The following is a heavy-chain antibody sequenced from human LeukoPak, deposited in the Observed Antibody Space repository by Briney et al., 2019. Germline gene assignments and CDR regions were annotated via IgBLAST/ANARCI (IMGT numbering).Heavy chain of an antibody. CDR1: GGTFSSYA. V-gene: IGHV1-18*01. CDR2: ISAYNGNT. CDR3: ARERGIYSAVGPFDY. J-gene: IGHJ4*02. D-gene: IGHD6-13*01. Sequence: ASVKVSCKASGGTFSSYAISWVRQAPGQGLEWMGWISAYNGNTNYAQKLQGRVTMTTDTSTSTAYMELRSLRSDDTAVYYCARERGIYSAVGPFDYWGQGTLVTVSS.